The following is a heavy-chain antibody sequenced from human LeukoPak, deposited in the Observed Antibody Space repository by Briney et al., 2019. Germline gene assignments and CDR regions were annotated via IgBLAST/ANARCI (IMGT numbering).Heavy chain of an antibody. J-gene: IGHJ4*02. CDR2: ISGSGGST. CDR3: AKALEQETVIALDS. V-gene: IGHV3-23*01. D-gene: IGHD6-13*01. CDR1: GFTFSTYA. Sequence: GGSLRLSCAASGFTFSTYAMSWVRQAPGKGLEWVSAISGSGGSTYYADSVKGRFTISRDSSKNTLYLQMNSLRAEDTSIYFCAKALEQETVIALDSWGQGTLVTVSS.